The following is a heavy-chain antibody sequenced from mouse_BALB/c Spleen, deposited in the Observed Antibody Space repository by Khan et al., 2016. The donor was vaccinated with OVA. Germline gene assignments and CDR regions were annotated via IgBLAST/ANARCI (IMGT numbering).Heavy chain of an antibody. CDR2: ISTYYGHA. CDR3: TRGGGGNRFAY. J-gene: IGHJ3*01. CDR1: GYTFTDFT. Sequence: VQLVESGAELVRPGVSVKISCKGSGYTFTDFTMHWVKQSHAMSLEWIGVISTYYGHATYNQKFKDKATMTVDKSSSTAYMELARLTSEDSAIFVGTRGGGGNRFAYWGQGTLVTVSA. V-gene: IGHV1S137*01.